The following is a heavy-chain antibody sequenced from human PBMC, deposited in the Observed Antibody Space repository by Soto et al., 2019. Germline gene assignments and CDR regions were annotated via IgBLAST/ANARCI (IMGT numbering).Heavy chain of an antibody. CDR2: IKSKTDGGTT. CDR3: TTELQYDFWSGYYGFDY. CDR1: GFTFSNAW. Sequence: LRLSCAASGFTFSNAWMSWVRQAPGKGLEWVGRIKSKTDGGTTDYAAPVKGRFTISRDDSKNTLYLQMNSLKTEDTAVYYCTTELQYDFWSGYYGFDYWGQGTLVTVSS. D-gene: IGHD3-3*01. V-gene: IGHV3-15*01. J-gene: IGHJ4*02.